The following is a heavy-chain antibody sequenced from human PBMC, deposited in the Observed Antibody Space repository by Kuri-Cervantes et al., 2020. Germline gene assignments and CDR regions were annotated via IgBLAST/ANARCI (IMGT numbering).Heavy chain of an antibody. J-gene: IGHJ3*02. Sequence: GESLKISCAASGFTFSSYWMSWVRQAPGKGLEWVANIKQDGSEKYYVDSVKGRFTISRDNSENTLYLQMNSLRAEDTAVYYCAVYDSSAQGNAFDIWGQGTVVTVSS. CDR3: AVYDSSAQGNAFDI. CDR2: IKQDGSEK. CDR1: GFTFSSYW. V-gene: IGHV3-7*03. D-gene: IGHD3-22*01.